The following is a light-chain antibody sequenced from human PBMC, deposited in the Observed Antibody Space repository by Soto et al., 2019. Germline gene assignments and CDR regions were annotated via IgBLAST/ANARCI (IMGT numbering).Light chain of an antibody. CDR3: QQHMTYSM. J-gene: IGKJ1*01. CDR2: RAS. V-gene: IGKV1-5*03. CDR1: QRIGTW. Sequence: DIQVTQSPSTLSASVGDRVTITCRASQRIGTWVAWYQQKPGKAPKLLIQRASSLESGVPSRFSGSGSGTEFTLTISSLQPDDFAAYYCQQHMTYSMFGQGTQVELK.